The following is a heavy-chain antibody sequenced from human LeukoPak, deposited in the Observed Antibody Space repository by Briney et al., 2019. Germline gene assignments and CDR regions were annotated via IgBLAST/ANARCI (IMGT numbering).Heavy chain of an antibody. D-gene: IGHD6-13*01. V-gene: IGHV3-48*02. J-gene: IGHJ4*02. CDR2: IGSSRSTV. Sequence: GGPLRLLCTASRFIFCGYSMIWVRQAPGKGRQGVSYIGSSRSTVSYADSVKGRFTISRDNAENSLYLQMNRLRDEDTAVYYCARGIAADGKALWGQGTLVTVSS. CDR3: ARGIAADGKAL. CDR1: RFIFCGYS.